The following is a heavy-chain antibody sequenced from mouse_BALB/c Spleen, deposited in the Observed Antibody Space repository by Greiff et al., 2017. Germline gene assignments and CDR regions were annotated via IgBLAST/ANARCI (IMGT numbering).Heavy chain of an antibody. CDR2: INPSSGYT. D-gene: IGHD2-1*01. CDR3: ARTVYGNYDYFDY. CDR1: GYTFTSYT. Sequence: VQLQESGAELARPGASVKMSCKASGYTFTSYTMHWVKQRPGQGLEWIGYINPSSGYTNYNQKFKDKATLTADKSSSTAYMQLSSLTSEDSAVYYCARTVYGNYDYFDYWGQGTTLTVSS. J-gene: IGHJ2*01. V-gene: IGHV1-4*01.